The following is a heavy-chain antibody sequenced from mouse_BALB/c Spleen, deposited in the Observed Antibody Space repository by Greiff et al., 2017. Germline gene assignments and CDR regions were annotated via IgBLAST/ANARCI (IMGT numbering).Heavy chain of an antibody. V-gene: IGHV5-6-5*01. CDR3: ARGGYYGSSPWFAY. D-gene: IGHD1-1*01. CDR2: ISSGGST. J-gene: IGHJ3*01. Sequence: EVKLVESGGGLVKPGGSLKLSCAASGFTFSSYAMSWVRQTPEKRLEWVAYISSGGSTYYPDSVKGRFTIFRDNARNILYLQMSSLTSEDTAMYYCARGGYYGSSPWFAYWGQGTLVTVSA. CDR1: GFTFSSYA.